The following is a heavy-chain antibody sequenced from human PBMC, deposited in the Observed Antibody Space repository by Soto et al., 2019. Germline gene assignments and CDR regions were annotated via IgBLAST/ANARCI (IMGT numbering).Heavy chain of an antibody. V-gene: IGHV3-30*18. D-gene: IGHD6-13*01. CDR1: GFTFNSYG. CDR3: AKTLYSSSWYTSPLIDY. Sequence: GGSLRLSCAASGFTFNSYGMHWVRQAPGKGLEWVAVISYDGSNKYYADSVKGRFTISRDNSKNTLYLQMNSLRAEDTAVYYCAKTLYSSSWYTSPLIDYWGQGTLVTVSS. J-gene: IGHJ4*02. CDR2: ISYDGSNK.